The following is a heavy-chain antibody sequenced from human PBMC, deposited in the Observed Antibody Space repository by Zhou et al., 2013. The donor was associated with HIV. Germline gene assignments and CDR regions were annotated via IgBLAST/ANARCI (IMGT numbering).Heavy chain of an antibody. CDR2: IYTSGSN. D-gene: IGHD3-22*01. Sequence: VQLQESGPGLVKPSQTLSLTCTVSGVSISSGSFYWSWIRQPAGKGLEWIGHIYTSGSNNYNPSLKSRVTMLVDTSKNQFSLNLSSVTAADTAVYYCARAPTYYGGFDLWAVAPWSLSPQ. J-gene: IGHJ2*01. V-gene: IGHV4-61*09. CDR3: ARAPTYYGGFDL. CDR1: GVSISSGSFY.